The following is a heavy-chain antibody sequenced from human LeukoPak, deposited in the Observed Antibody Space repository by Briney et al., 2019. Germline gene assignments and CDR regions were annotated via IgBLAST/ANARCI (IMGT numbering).Heavy chain of an antibody. J-gene: IGHJ4*02. CDR2: ISVSGDNT. CDR3: AKYGSGSYYNDLY. CDR1: GFTFSSYA. D-gene: IGHD3-10*01. V-gene: IGHV3-23*01. Sequence: PGGSLRLSCAASGFTFSSYAMTWVRQAPGKGLQWVSTISVSGDNTYYADSVKGRFTISRDTSKSTLYLQMNSLRDEDTAVYYCAKYGSGSYYNDLYWGQGTLVTVSS.